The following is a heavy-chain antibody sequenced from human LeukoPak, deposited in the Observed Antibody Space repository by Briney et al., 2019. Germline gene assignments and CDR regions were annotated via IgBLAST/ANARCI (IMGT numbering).Heavy chain of an antibody. J-gene: IGHJ4*02. CDR2: IYYSGST. V-gene: IGHV4-59*01. CDR1: GDSISGDY. Sequence: SETLSLTCTVSGDSISGDYWSWIRQPPGKGLEWIGYIYYSGSTNYNPSLKSRVTISLDTPRNQFSLKLSSVTAADTAVYYCARDCSGASCYDYWGQGTLVTVSS. CDR3: ARDCSGASCYDY. D-gene: IGHD2-15*01.